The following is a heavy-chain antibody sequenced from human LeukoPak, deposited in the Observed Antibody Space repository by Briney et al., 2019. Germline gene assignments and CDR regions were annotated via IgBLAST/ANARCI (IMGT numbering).Heavy chain of an antibody. CDR1: GGSFSGYY. V-gene: IGHV4-34*01. CDR3: ARGGYYDYVWGSYRYRYYFDY. Sequence: SETLSLTCAVYGGSFSGYYWSWIRQPPGKGLEWIGEINHSGSTNNNPSLKSRVTISVDTSKNQSSLKLSSVTAADTAVYYCARGGYYDYVWGSYRYRYYFDYWGQGTLVTVSS. CDR2: INHSGST. D-gene: IGHD3-16*02. J-gene: IGHJ4*02.